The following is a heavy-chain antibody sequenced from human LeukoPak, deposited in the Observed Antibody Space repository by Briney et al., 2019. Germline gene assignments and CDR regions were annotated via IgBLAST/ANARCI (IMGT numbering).Heavy chain of an antibody. V-gene: IGHV1-69*01. D-gene: IGHD4-17*01. CDR1: GGTFSSYA. CDR3: VRDFSTVTTAYLHH. Sequence: SVKVSCKASGGTFSSYAISWVRQAPGQGLEWMGGIIPIFGTANYAQKFQGRVTITPDESTSTAYMELSSLRSEDTAVYYCVRDFSTVTTAYLHHWGQGTLLTVSS. J-gene: IGHJ1*01. CDR2: IIPIFGTA.